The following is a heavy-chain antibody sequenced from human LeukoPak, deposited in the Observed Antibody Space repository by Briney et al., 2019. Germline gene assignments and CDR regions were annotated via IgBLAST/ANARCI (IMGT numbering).Heavy chain of an antibody. Sequence: GGSLRLSCAASGFTFSSYEMNWVRQAPGKGLEWVSYISSSGSTIYYAASVKGRFTISRDNAKNSLYLQMNSLRAEDTAVYYCVELGITMIGGVWGKGTTVTISS. J-gene: IGHJ6*04. D-gene: IGHD3-10*02. CDR3: VELGITMIGGV. V-gene: IGHV3-48*03. CDR2: ISSSGSTI. CDR1: GFTFSSYE.